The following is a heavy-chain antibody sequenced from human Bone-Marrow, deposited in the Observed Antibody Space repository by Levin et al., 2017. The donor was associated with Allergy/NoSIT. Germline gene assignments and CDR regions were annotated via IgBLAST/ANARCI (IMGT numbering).Heavy chain of an antibody. D-gene: IGHD3-3*01. CDR1: GYTFTDYY. CDR2: INPNSGAT. CDR3: ARDGAPWYDFWSGYSRDPNWFDP. J-gene: IGHJ5*02. V-gene: IGHV1-2*06. Sequence: EASVKVSCKASGYTFTDYYIHWVRQAPGQGLEWMGRINPNSGATNYAQKFRGRVPMTRDTSISTAYMELTRLRSDDTAVYYCARDGAPWYDFWSGYSRDPNWFDPWGQGTLVTVSS.